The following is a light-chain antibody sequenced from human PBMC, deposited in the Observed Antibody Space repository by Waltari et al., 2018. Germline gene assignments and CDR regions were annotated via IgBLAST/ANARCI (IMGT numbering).Light chain of an antibody. CDR3: QHYGTSLPWT. J-gene: IGKJ1*01. V-gene: IGKV3-20*01. CDR1: QSVSDSY. CDR2: GTS. Sequence: EIALVQSPGSLSLSPGESATISCRASQSVSDSYSAWFQHKPGQPPRLLIFGTSTRATGIPDRFSGSGSGIEFTLTISRVEAEDFAVYFYQHYGTSLPWTFGQGTKVEIK.